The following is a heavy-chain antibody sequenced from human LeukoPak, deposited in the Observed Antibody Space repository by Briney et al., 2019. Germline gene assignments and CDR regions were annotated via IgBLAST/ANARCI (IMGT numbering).Heavy chain of an antibody. Sequence: PGGSLRLSCAASGFTFSSYAMSWVRQAPGKGLEWVSSISSSSSYIYYADSVKGRFTISRDNAKNPLYLQMNSLRAEDTAVYYCARGENTAMVTTSVDYWGQGTLVTVSS. CDR1: GFTFSSYA. CDR2: ISSSSSYI. D-gene: IGHD5-18*01. V-gene: IGHV3-21*01. J-gene: IGHJ4*02. CDR3: ARGENTAMVTTSVDY.